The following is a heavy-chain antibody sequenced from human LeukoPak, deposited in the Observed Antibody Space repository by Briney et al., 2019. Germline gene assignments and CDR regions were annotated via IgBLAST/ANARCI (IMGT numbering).Heavy chain of an antibody. J-gene: IGHJ4*02. D-gene: IGHD3-3*01. CDR2: IKQDGSEK. CDR3: AGGPGFLIDC. CDR1: GFTFSSYV. V-gene: IGHV3-7*01. Sequence: GGSLRLSCAASGFTFSSYVMHWVRQAPGKGLEWVANIKQDGSEKHYVDSVKGRLTISRDNAKNLLYLQMNSLRVEDTAVYYCAGGPGFLIDCWGQGTLVTVSS.